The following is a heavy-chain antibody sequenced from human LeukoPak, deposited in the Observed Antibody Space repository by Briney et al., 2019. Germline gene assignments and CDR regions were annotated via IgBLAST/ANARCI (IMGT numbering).Heavy chain of an antibody. CDR2: INSDGSST. D-gene: IGHD3-10*01. V-gene: IGHV3-74*01. CDR3: ARPGYGSGSYLGY. J-gene: IGHJ4*02. CDR1: GFTFSSYW. Sequence: GGSLRLSCAASGFTFSSYWMHWVRQAPGKGLVWFSRINSDGSSTSYADSVKGRFTISRDNAKNTLYLQMNSLRAEDTAVYYCARPGYGSGSYLGYWGQGTLVTVSS.